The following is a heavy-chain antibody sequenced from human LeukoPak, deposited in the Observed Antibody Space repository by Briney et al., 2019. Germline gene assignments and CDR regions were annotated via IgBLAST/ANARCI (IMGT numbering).Heavy chain of an antibody. Sequence: SGGSLRLSCAASGFTFSSYAMSWVRQAPGKGLEWVSAISGSGSTTYYADSVKGRFTISRDNSKNTLYLQMNSLRAEDTAVYYCASDLGVVVAVRGFDYWGQGTLVTVSS. J-gene: IGHJ4*02. CDR3: ASDLGVVVAVRGFDY. V-gene: IGHV3-23*01. CDR1: GFTFSSYA. CDR2: ISGSGSTT. D-gene: IGHD2-15*01.